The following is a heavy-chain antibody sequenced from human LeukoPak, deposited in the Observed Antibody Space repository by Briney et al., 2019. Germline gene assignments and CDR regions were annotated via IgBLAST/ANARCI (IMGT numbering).Heavy chain of an antibody. Sequence: SETLSLTCTVSGGSVSSGSYYWSWIRQPPGKGLEWIGYIYYSGSTNYNPSLKSRVTMSVDTSKNQFSLKLSSVTAADTAVYYCARVREDYYGSGSYSFDYWGQGTLVTVSS. CDR1: GGSVSSGSYY. J-gene: IGHJ4*02. V-gene: IGHV4-61*01. CDR2: IYYSGST. D-gene: IGHD3-10*01. CDR3: ARVREDYYGSGSYSFDY.